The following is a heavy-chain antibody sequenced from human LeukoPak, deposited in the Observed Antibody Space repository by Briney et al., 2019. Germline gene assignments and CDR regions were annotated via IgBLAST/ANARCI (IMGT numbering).Heavy chain of an antibody. CDR2: IKSDGRTT. CDR3: AKDYSKTGYYGSGTYYRPNWFDP. J-gene: IGHJ5*02. V-gene: IGHV3-74*01. CDR1: GFTFSNYW. D-gene: IGHD3-10*01. Sequence: PGGSLRLSCAASGFTFSNYWMHWVRQAPGKGLVWVSRIKSDGRTTSYADSVKGRFTISRDNAKNTLYLQMNSLRAEDTAVYYCAKDYSKTGYYGSGTYYRPNWFDPWGQGTLVTVSS.